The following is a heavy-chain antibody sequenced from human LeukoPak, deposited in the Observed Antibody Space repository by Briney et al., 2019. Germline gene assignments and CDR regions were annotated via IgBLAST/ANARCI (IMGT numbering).Heavy chain of an antibody. CDR1: GFTFSSYG. D-gene: IGHD6-13*01. V-gene: IGHV3-33*06. Sequence: GRSLRLSCAASGFTFSSYGMYWVRQAPGKGLEWVAVIWYDGSNKFYADSVKGRFTISRDNSKNTLYLQMNSLRAEDTAVYYCAKARPAIAASGTGPYYYYGMDVWGQGTTVTVSS. CDR2: IWYDGSNK. J-gene: IGHJ6*02. CDR3: AKARPAIAASGTGPYYYYGMDV.